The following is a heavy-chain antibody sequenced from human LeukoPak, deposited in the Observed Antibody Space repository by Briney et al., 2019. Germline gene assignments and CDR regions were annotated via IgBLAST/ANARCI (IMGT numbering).Heavy chain of an antibody. J-gene: IGHJ6*03. D-gene: IGHD6-13*01. Sequence: PSETLSLTCSVSGGSIRSGEYYWSWIRQPAGEGLEWIGRIYASGNTNYNPSLKSRVTISIDTSKNQFSLKLNSVTAADTAVYFCAREPWIAANSYYHYYTDVCGKGTTVTVSS. V-gene: IGHV4-61*02. CDR2: IYASGNT. CDR1: GGSIRSGEYY. CDR3: AREPWIAANSYYHYYTDV.